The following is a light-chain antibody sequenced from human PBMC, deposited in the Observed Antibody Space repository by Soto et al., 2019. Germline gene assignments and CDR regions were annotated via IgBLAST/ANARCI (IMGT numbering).Light chain of an antibody. J-gene: IGKJ2*01. Sequence: DIQMTQSPSTLPASVGDRVTITCRASQSISNWLALYQQKPGTAPKVLIYHASNLQSGVPSRFSGSGSGTDFTLTISSLQPEDFATYYCQQSYSTPHTFGQGTKVDIK. CDR2: HAS. CDR3: QQSYSTPHT. CDR1: QSISNW. V-gene: IGKV1-39*01.